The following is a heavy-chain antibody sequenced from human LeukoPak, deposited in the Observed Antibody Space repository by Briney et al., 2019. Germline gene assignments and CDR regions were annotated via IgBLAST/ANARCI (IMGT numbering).Heavy chain of an antibody. CDR1: GYTFTGYA. D-gene: IGHD6-13*01. J-gene: IGHJ4*02. Sequence: ASVKVSCKASGYTFTGYAMHWVRQAPGQRLEWMGWINAGNGNTKYSQKFQGRVTITRDTSASTAYMELSSLRSEDTAVYYCAREVSSSWYYFDYWGQGTLVTVSS. V-gene: IGHV1-3*01. CDR3: AREVSSSWYYFDY. CDR2: INAGNGNT.